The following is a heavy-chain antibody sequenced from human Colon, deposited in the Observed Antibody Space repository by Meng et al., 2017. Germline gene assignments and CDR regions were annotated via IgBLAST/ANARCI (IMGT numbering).Heavy chain of an antibody. CDR3: ARDSGYDKNWFDP. V-gene: IGHV4-61*01. J-gene: IGHJ5*02. Sequence: VQLHESGPGLVRPSETLSLTCTVSGGSVISNSYYWSWIRQPPGKGLEWIGFIYYSGSTNYSPSLKSRVTISVDTSKNQFSLKVSSVTAADTAVYYCARDSGYDKNWFDPWGQGTLVTVSS. CDR1: GGSVISNSYY. CDR2: IYYSGST. D-gene: IGHD5-12*01.